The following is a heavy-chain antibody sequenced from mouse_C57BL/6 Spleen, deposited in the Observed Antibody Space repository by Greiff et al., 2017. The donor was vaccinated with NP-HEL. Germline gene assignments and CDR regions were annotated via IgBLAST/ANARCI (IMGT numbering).Heavy chain of an antibody. Sequence: QVQLKQPGAELVMPGASVKMSCKASGYTFTSYWITWVKQRPGQGLEWIGDIYPGSGSTNYIEKFKSKATLTVDTSSSTAYMQLSSLTSEDSAVYYCAREEDYYGSSPSWFAYWGQGTLVTVSA. CDR1: GYTFTSYW. V-gene: IGHV1-55*01. D-gene: IGHD1-1*01. CDR3: AREEDYYGSSPSWFAY. J-gene: IGHJ3*01. CDR2: IYPGSGST.